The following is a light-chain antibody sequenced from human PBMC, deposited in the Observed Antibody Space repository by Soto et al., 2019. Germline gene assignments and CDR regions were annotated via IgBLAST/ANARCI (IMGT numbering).Light chain of an antibody. Sequence: EIVLTQSPATLSLSPGERATLSCRASQSISSFLAWLQQKPGQAPRLLIYDASKRAPGIPARFSGSGSGTDFTLTISSLEPEDFAVYYCQQRSDWPLTFGPGTRWIS. CDR3: QQRSDWPLT. J-gene: IGKJ3*01. CDR1: QSISSF. V-gene: IGKV3-11*01. CDR2: DAS.